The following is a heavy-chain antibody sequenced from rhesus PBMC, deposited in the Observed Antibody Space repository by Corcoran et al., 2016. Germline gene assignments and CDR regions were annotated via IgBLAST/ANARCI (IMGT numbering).Heavy chain of an antibody. CDR2: IDGNIPGT. CDR1: GGSISGYY. J-gene: IGHJ4*01. CDR3: ARGGYSQFDS. Sequence: QLQLQESGPGLVKPSETLSLTCVVSGGSISGYYWSWIRQPPGKGLEWIGNIDGNIPGTNNTPSRNSRDTSTKDTSKRQFSLKVRSVTAADAAVYYCARGGYSQFDSWGQGVLVTVSS. V-gene: IGHV4-81*01. D-gene: IGHD5-42*01.